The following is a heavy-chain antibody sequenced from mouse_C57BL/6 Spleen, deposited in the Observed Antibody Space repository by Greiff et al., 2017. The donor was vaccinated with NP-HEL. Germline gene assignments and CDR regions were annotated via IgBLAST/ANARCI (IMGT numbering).Heavy chain of an antibody. CDR2: INPNNGGT. Sequence: EVQLQQSGPELVKPGASVKMSCKASGYTFTDYNMHWVKQSHGKSLEWIGYINPNNGGTSYNQKFKGKATLTVNKSSSTAYMELRSLTSEDSAVYYCAREGITTVVATGYCDVWGTGTTVTVSS. D-gene: IGHD1-1*01. CDR1: GYTFTDYN. CDR3: AREGITTVVATGYCDV. V-gene: IGHV1-22*01. J-gene: IGHJ1*03.